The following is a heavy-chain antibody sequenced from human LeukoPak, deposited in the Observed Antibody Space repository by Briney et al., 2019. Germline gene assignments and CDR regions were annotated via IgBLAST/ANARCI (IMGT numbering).Heavy chain of an antibody. Sequence: ASETLSLTCTVSGDSISSGDYYWSWIRQPAGKGLEWIGRISSSGSTNYNPALKSRVTISVDTSKNQFSLKLSSVTAADTAVYFCARGPYSYDSSGAFDIWGQGTMVTVSS. J-gene: IGHJ3*02. D-gene: IGHD3-22*01. CDR2: ISSSGST. CDR1: GDSISSGDYY. CDR3: ARGPYSYDSSGAFDI. V-gene: IGHV4-61*02.